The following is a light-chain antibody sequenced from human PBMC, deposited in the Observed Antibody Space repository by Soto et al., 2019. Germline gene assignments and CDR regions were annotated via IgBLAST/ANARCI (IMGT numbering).Light chain of an antibody. V-gene: IGLV2-8*01. J-gene: IGLJ2*01. Sequence: QSALTQPPSASGSPGQSVTISCTGTSSDVGGYNYVSWYQQHPGKAPKLMIYEVSKRPSGFPDRFSGSKSGNTASLTVSGLQAEDEADYYCTSYAGSHNLVFGGWTKLTVL. CDR1: SSDVGGYNY. CDR2: EVS. CDR3: TSYAGSHNLV.